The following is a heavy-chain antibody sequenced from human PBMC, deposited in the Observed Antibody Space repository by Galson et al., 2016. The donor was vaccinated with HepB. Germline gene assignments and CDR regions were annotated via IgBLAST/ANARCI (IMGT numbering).Heavy chain of an antibody. Sequence: SLRLSCAASGFNFSTFTVNWVRQVPGKGLEWVSSISSSSLYIYYADSLRGRFTVSGDNSKNSLFLQMNSLGAEDTAIYYCARWSRGTGSSLDFWGQGTLVTVSS. V-gene: IGHV3-21*04. D-gene: IGHD3-10*01. CDR2: ISSSSLYI. CDR3: ARWSRGTGSSLDF. J-gene: IGHJ4*02. CDR1: GFNFSTFT.